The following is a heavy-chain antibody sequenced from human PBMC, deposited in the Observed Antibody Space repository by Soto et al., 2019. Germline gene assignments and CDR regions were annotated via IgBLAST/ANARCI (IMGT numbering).Heavy chain of an antibody. D-gene: IGHD3-3*01. Sequence: PSETLSLTCTVSGAPITINYWSWIRQAPGKGLEWIGYIYYSGSTNYNPSLKSRVIISVDTSKNQFSLKLSSVTAADTAVYYCARAPDYDFWSGSNWFDPWGQGALVTVSS. CDR1: GAPITINY. V-gene: IGHV4-59*01. CDR2: IYYSGST. CDR3: ARAPDYDFWSGSNWFDP. J-gene: IGHJ5*02.